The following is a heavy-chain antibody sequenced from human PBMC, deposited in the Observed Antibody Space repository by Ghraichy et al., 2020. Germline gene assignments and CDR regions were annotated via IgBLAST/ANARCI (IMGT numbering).Heavy chain of an antibody. CDR2: INPSGGTT. D-gene: IGHD2-2*02. J-gene: IGHJ4*02. CDR1: GYTFTRFY. CDR3: ARVPGYCSSTSCYIDF. Sequence: ASVKVSCKASGYTFTRFYIYWVRQAPGQGLEWMGVINPSGGTTTYAQKFQGRVTMTRDTSTTTVYMELTSLTSEDTAVYYCARVPGYCSSTSCYIDFWGQGTLVTVSS. V-gene: IGHV1-46*01.